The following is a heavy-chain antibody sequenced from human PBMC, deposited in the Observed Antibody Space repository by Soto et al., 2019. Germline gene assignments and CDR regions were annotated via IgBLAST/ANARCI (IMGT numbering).Heavy chain of an antibody. CDR1: GGSFTDYD. CDR3: AGYSSSFVAFEV. Sequence: QVQLQQWGAGLLKPSATLSLDCGVLGGSFTDYDWPWVRHSPGRGLEWIGEVSQSGRINYNPSLKSRFTISRDTAKNQFSLRLTSVTAADTALYDCAGYSSSFVAFEVWGHGTEVTVSS. V-gene: IGHV4-34*01. D-gene: IGHD3-10*01. J-gene: IGHJ3*01. CDR2: VSQSGRI.